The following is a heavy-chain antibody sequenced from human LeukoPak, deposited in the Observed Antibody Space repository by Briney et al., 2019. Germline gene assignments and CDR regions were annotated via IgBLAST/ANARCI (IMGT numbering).Heavy chain of an antibody. CDR3: ARVRYDSGWYDY. CDR1: GFTFSAYS. CDR2: ITTGGSSI. J-gene: IGHJ4*02. V-gene: IGHV3-48*04. D-gene: IGHD6-13*01. Sequence: PGGSLRLSCAGSGFTFSAYSMAWVRQVSGKGLECVSHITTGGSSIFYAASVKGRFTISRDNAKSSLYLQMNSLRAEDAAVYYCARVRYDSGWYDYWGQGALVTVSS.